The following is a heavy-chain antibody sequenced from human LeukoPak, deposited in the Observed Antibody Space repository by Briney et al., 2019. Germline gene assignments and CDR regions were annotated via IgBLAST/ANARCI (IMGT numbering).Heavy chain of an antibody. CDR3: ARAERAGYSGPNAFDI. V-gene: IGHV1-2*04. CDR1: GYTFTCYY. J-gene: IGHJ3*02. D-gene: IGHD5-12*01. CDR2: INPNSGGT. Sequence: ASVKVSCKASGYTFTCYYMHWVRQAPGQGLEWMGWINPNSGGTNYARKFQGWVTMTRDTSISTAYMELSRLRSDDTAVYYCARAERAGYSGPNAFDIWGQGTMVTVSS.